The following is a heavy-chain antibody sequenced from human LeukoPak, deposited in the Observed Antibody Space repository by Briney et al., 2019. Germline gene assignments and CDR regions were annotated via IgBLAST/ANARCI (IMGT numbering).Heavy chain of an antibody. Sequence: SVRVACKASGGTFSGYAGSWVRQAPGQGLEWMGGIIPIFGTANYAQKFQGRVTITADESTSTAYMELSSLRSEDTAVYYCARGGVGIVLMVYAGFDYWGQGTLVTVSS. CDR1: GGTFSGYA. CDR2: IIPIFGTA. CDR3: ARGGVGIVLMVYAGFDY. D-gene: IGHD2-8*01. V-gene: IGHV1-69*13. J-gene: IGHJ4*02.